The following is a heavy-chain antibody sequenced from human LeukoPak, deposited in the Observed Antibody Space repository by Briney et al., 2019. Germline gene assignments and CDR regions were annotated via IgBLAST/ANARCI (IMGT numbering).Heavy chain of an antibody. D-gene: IGHD2-2*02. CDR2: INWNGGTI. CDR1: GFTFDDYG. J-gene: IGHJ4*02. V-gene: IGHV3-20*04. CDR3: ARYGFYCSSTSCYIFDN. Sequence: GGSLRHSCAASGFTFDDYGMSWVRKAPGKGLEWVSGINWNGGTIGYADSVKGRFAISRDNAKNSLYLQMNSLRAEDTALYYCARYGFYCSSTSCYIFDNWGQGTLVTVSS.